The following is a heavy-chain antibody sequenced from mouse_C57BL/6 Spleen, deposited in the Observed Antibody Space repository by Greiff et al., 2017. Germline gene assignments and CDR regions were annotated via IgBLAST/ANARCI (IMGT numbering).Heavy chain of an antibody. D-gene: IGHD2-12*01. J-gene: IGHJ4*01. V-gene: IGHV1-72*01. CDR2: IDPNSGGT. CDR3: AREVLRHYAMDY. CDR1: GYTFTSYW. Sequence: QVQLQQPGAELVKPGASVKLSCKASGYTFTSYWMHWVKQRPGRGLEWIGRIDPNSGGTKYNEKFKSKATLTVDKPSSSAYMQLSSLTSDDSEVYYCAREVLRHYAMDYWGQGTSVTVSS.